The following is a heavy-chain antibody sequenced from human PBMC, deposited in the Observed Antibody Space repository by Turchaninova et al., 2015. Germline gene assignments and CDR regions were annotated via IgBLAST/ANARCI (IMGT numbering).Heavy chain of an antibody. Sequence: QVQLVESGGGGVQPGRSLRLSCVASGFSLSSDGTNWVGRGPGRGLEWEELSSYDGINEYLAEPLKVRVRRRRNKPKNKLYLQMKRLRAYETAVYYCARDSLYSDPSGPDYWGQGTLVIVSS. V-gene: IGHV3-30*03. CDR2: SSYDGINE. J-gene: IGHJ4*02. D-gene: IGHD3-22*01. CDR3: ARDSLYSDPSGPDY. CDR1: GFSLSSDG.